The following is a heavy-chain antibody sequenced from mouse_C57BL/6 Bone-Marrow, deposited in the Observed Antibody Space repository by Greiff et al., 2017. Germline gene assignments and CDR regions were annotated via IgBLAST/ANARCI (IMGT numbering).Heavy chain of an antibody. CDR3: AREEIYDYDVGFAY. Sequence: EVMLVESGGGLVKPGGSLKLSCAASGFTFSSYAMSWVRQTPEKRLEWVATISDGGSYTYYPDNVKGRFTISRDNAKNNLYLQMSHLKSEDTAMYYCAREEIYDYDVGFAYWGQGTLVTVSA. CDR2: ISDGGSYT. D-gene: IGHD2-4*01. J-gene: IGHJ3*01. V-gene: IGHV5-4*01. CDR1: GFTFSSYA.